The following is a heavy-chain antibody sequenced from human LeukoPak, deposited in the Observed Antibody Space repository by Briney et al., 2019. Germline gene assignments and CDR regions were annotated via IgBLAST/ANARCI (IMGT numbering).Heavy chain of an antibody. CDR2: IYYSGST. CDR3: SGFSPRLYYFDY. D-gene: IGHD3-16*01. CDR1: GGSISSYY. Sequence: SETLSLTSTVSGGSISSYYWSWIRQPPGKGLEWIGYIYYSGSTNYNPSLKSRVTISVDTSKNQFSLKLSSVTAADTAVYYCSGFSPRLYYFDYWGQGTLVTVSS. J-gene: IGHJ4*02. V-gene: IGHV4-59*01.